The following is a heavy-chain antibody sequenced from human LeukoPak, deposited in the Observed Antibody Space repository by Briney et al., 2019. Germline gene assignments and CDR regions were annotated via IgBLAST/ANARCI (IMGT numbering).Heavy chain of an antibody. CDR2: MYPRDSAT. Sequence: GESLKISCKGSGYSFTNYWIGWVRQMPGKGLEWMGIMYPRDSATRYSPPFQGQVTTSADKSITTAYLQWSSLQASDTAMYYCARLRMASGRGFDYWGQGTRVTVFS. D-gene: IGHD1-14*01. CDR3: ARLRMASGRGFDY. V-gene: IGHV5-51*01. CDR1: GYSFTNYW. J-gene: IGHJ4*02.